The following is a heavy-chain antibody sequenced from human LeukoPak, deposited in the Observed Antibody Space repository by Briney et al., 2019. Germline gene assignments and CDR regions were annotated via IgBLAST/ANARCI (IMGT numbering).Heavy chain of an antibody. CDR3: ASRKGDTAMVPLNEY. V-gene: IGHV3-21*01. Sequence: GGSLRLSCAASGFTFSSYSMNWVRQAPGKGLEWVSSISSSSSYIYYADSAKGRFTISRDNAKHSLYLQMNSLRAEDTAVYYCASRKGDTAMVPLNEYWGQGTLVTVSS. CDR1: GFTFSSYS. CDR2: ISSSSSYI. J-gene: IGHJ4*02. D-gene: IGHD5-18*01.